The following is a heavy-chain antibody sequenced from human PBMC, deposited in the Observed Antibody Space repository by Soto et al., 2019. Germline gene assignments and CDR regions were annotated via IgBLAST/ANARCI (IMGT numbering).Heavy chain of an antibody. D-gene: IGHD3-3*01. Sequence: SLRLSCAASGFTLSSCAMHWVRQAPGKGLEWVAVISYDGSNKYYADSVKGRFTISRDNSKNTLYLQMNSLRAEDTAVYYCARDRHITIFGSDYYYGMDVWGQGTTVTVSS. CDR1: GFTLSSCA. V-gene: IGHV3-30-3*01. CDR2: ISYDGSNK. J-gene: IGHJ6*02. CDR3: ARDRHITIFGSDYYYGMDV.